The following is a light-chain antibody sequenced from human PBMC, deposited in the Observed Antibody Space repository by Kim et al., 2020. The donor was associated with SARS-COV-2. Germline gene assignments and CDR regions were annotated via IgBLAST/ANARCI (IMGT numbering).Light chain of an antibody. CDR2: VIN. V-gene: IGLV3-19*01. Sequence: SSELTQDPAVSVALGQTVRITCQGDSLRSYYATWYQQKPRQAPILVVYVINNRPSGIPDRFSVSSSRNTASLTITGAQAEDEADYYFNSRDTNANVVFG. CDR3: NSRDTNANVV. J-gene: IGLJ1*01. CDR1: SLRSYY.